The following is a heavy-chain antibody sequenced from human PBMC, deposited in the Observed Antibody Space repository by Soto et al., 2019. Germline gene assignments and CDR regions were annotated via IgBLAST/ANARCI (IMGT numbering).Heavy chain of an antibody. J-gene: IGHJ5*02. CDR1: GFTFSNYA. Sequence: PGGSLRLSCAASGFTFSNYAMNWVRQAPGKGLEWVSGISGDGGSADYADSTKGRFIISRDNSKNTLYLQMNSLRVDDTATYYCAKTFITGSPSNWFDPWGQGTLVTVSS. CDR3: AKTFITGSPSNWFDP. V-gene: IGHV3-23*01. CDR2: ISGDGGSA. D-gene: IGHD1-20*01.